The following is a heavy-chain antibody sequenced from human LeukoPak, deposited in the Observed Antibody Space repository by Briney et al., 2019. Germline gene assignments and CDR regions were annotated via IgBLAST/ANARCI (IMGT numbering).Heavy chain of an antibody. CDR3: AREQTRYYDSSGWFDY. CDR1: GFTFRSYS. Sequence: PGGSLRLSCAASGFTFRSYSMNWVRQAPGKGLEWVSSISSSSSYIYYADSVKGRFTISRDNAKNSLYLQMNSLRAGDTAVYYCAREQTRYYDSSGWFDYWGQGTLVTVSS. D-gene: IGHD3-22*01. CDR2: ISSSSSYI. J-gene: IGHJ4*02. V-gene: IGHV3-21*01.